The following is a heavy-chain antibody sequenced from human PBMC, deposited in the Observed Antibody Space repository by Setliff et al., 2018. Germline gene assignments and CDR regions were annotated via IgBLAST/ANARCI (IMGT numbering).Heavy chain of an antibody. Sequence: SETLSLTCTVSGGSISSGNYYWSWIRQPAGKGLEWIGHIQTSGTTNYNPSLKSRVTISVDTSKNQFSLKLSAVTAADTAVYFCARFQYSSGGYGGSYQYRYMDVWGKGTTVTVS. CDR3: ARFQYSSGGYGGSYQYRYMDV. J-gene: IGHJ6*03. V-gene: IGHV4-61*09. D-gene: IGHD6-19*01. CDR1: GGSISSGNYY. CDR2: IQTSGTT.